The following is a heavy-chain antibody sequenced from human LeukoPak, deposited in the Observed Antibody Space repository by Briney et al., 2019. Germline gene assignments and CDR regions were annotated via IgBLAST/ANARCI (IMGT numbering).Heavy chain of an antibody. V-gene: IGHV1-18*01. CDR1: GYTFTSYG. D-gene: IGHD3-9*01. CDR3: AGETDWLLTPNYFDY. J-gene: IGHJ4*02. CDR2: ISAYNGNT. Sequence: ASVKVSCKASGYTFTSYGISWVRQAPGQGLEWMGWISAYNGNTNYAQKLQGRVTMTTDTSTSTAYMELRSLRSDDTAVYYCAGETDWLLTPNYFDYWGQGTLVTVSS.